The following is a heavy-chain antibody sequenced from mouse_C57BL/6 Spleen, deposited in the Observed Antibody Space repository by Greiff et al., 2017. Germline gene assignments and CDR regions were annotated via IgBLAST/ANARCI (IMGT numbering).Heavy chain of an antibody. V-gene: IGHV1-80*01. D-gene: IGHD2-1*01. J-gene: IGHJ2*01. CDR3: ARAGDGNYDFDY. CDR2: LYPGDGDT. CDR1: GYAFSSYW. Sequence: QVQLQQSGAELVKPGASVKISCKASGYAFSSYWMNWVKQRPGKGLEWIGQLYPGDGDTNYNGKFKGKATLTADKSSSTAYMQLSSLTSEDSAVYFGARAGDGNYDFDYWGQGTTLTVSS.